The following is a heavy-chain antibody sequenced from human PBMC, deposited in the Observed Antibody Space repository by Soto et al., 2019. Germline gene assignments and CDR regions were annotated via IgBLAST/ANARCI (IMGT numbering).Heavy chain of an antibody. J-gene: IGHJ4*02. CDR1: GFNFSDAW. CDR2: IKGEADGGTT. Sequence: GGSLILSCAASGFNFSDAWMSWVRQTPGKGLEWVGRIKGEADGGTTDYAAPVKGRITISRDHSKDTLYLQMNSLKTEDTAVYYCTTGLSNGYYNFDYWGQGTPVTVSS. V-gene: IGHV3-15*01. D-gene: IGHD3-22*01. CDR3: TTGLSNGYYNFDY.